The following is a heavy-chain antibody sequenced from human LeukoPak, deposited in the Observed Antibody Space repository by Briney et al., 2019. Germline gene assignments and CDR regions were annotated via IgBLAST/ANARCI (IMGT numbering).Heavy chain of an antibody. CDR3: ARQSKGIIVITDFQH. D-gene: IGHD3-22*01. Sequence: KPSETLSLTCAVSGDSISSNYCWRWVRQPPGKGLEWIGSIYYSGNTYYSPSLKSRVTISVDTSKNQFPLKLSSVTAADTAVYYCARQSKGIIVITDFQHWGQGTLVTVSS. J-gene: IGHJ1*01. CDR1: GDSISSNYC. CDR2: IYYSGNT. V-gene: IGHV4-39*01.